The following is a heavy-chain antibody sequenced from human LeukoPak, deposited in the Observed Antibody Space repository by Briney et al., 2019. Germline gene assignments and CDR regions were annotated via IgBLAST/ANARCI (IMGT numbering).Heavy chain of an antibody. CDR3: ARGEPNYYDSSGYSQYFDY. Sequence: SVKVSCKASGGTFSSYAISWVRQAPGQGLEWMGGIIPIFGTANYAQKFQGRVTITTDESTSTAYMELSSLRPEDTAVYYCARGEPNYYDSSGYSQYFDYWGQGTLVTVSS. J-gene: IGHJ4*02. V-gene: IGHV1-69*05. CDR1: GGTFSSYA. D-gene: IGHD3-22*01. CDR2: IIPIFGTA.